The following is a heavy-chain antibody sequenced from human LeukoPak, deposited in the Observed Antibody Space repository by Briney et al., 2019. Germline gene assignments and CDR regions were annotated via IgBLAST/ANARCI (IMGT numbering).Heavy chain of an antibody. CDR1: GFTFSRYA. J-gene: IGHJ4*02. D-gene: IGHD6-13*01. V-gene: IGHV3-23*01. CDR2: ISGSGDET. Sequence: PGGSLRLSCAASGFTFSRYAMSWVRQAPGMGLEWVLAISGSGDETYYADSVKGRFTISRDNSKNTLYLQMNSLRVEDTAVYYCAKGSSNWRDYYYFDYWGQGTLVTVSS. CDR3: AKGSSNWRDYYYFDY.